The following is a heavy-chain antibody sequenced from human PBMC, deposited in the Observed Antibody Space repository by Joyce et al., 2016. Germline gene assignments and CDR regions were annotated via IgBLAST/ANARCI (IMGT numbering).Heavy chain of an antibody. CDR1: GYTFSGDY. Sequence: QVQLVQSGAEVKKPGASVKVSCKASGYTFSGDYMHWVRQAPGQGLEWMGWIDNHTGGKNYAQRFQGRVTLTRDTSINTAYMELRNLRSDDTAVYYCARDPGVGDYWGQGTLVIVSS. CDR3: ARDPGVGDY. D-gene: IGHD1-26*01. CDR2: IDNHTGGK. V-gene: IGHV1-2*02. J-gene: IGHJ4*02.